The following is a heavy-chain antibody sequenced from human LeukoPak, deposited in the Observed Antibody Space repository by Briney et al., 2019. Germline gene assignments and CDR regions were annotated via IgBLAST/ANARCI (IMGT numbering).Heavy chain of an antibody. V-gene: IGHV3-74*01. Sequence: PGGPLRLSCAVSGFTLSSNWMHWVRQAPGKGLEWVSRMNQDGSGTSYADSVQGRFTISRDNAKNTVYLQMDSLRAEDSAMYYCATVFDYWGQGTLVTVPS. CDR2: MNQDGSGT. J-gene: IGHJ4*02. CDR3: ATVFDY. CDR1: GFTLSSNW.